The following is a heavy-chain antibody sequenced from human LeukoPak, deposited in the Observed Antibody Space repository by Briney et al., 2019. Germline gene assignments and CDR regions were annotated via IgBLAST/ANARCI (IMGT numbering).Heavy chain of an antibody. J-gene: IGHJ4*02. CDR2: IDESGDKT. V-gene: IGHV3-23*01. D-gene: IGHD1-26*01. CDR3: AEQWVDC. Sequence: GGSLRLSCAASGFTFNNYAMNWVRQAPGKGLEWVSSIDESGDKTHYADSVKGRFTISRDNSQNTLYLQMNSLRAEDTALYYCAEQWVDCWGQGTLVTSSS. CDR1: GFTFNNYA.